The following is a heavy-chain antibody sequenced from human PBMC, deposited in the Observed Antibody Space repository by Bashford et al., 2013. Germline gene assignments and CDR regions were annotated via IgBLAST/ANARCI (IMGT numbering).Heavy chain of an antibody. J-gene: IGHJ4*02. Sequence: WVRQAPGQGLEWMGIINPSGGSTSYAQKLQGRVTMTRDTSTSTVYMELSSLRSEDTAVYYCARRGTRLGYFDYWGQGTLVTVSS. CDR3: ARRGTRLGYFDY. V-gene: IGHV1-46*04. D-gene: IGHD1-1*01. CDR2: INPSGGST.